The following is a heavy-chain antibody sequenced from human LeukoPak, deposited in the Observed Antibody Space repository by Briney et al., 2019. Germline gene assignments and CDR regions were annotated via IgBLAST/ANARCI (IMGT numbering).Heavy chain of an antibody. CDR3: ARDLDYDFWSGNGGYFDY. J-gene: IGHJ4*02. D-gene: IGHD3-3*01. CDR1: GFTFSTYS. Sequence: GGSLRLSCAASGFTFSTYSMNWVRQAPGKGLEWVSYISSSSSTIYYADSVKGRFTISRDNAKNSLYLQMNSLRAEDTAVYYCARDLDYDFWSGNGGYFDYWGQGTLVTVSS. V-gene: IGHV3-48*01. CDR2: ISSSSSTI.